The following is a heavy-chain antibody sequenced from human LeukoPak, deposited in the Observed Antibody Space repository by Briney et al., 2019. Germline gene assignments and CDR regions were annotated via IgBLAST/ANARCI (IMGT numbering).Heavy chain of an antibody. J-gene: IGHJ5*02. D-gene: IGHD3-16*01. V-gene: IGHV1-46*01. CDR3: ARETLHNWFGP. CDR1: GYTFTSYY. CDR2: INPSGGST. Sequence: ASVKVSCKASGYTFTSYYMHWVRQAPGQGLEWMGIINPSGGSTGYAQKFQGRVTMTRDTSTSTVYMELSSLRSEDTAVYYCARETLHNWFGPWGQGTLVTVSS.